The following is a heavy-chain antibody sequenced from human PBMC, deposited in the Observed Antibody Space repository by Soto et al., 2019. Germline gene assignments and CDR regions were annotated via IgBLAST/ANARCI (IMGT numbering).Heavy chain of an antibody. V-gene: IGHV2-5*02. J-gene: IGHJ5*02. Sequence: QITLKESGPTLVKPTQTLTLTCTFSGSSLSTSGAGVGCIRQPPGKALEWLALIYWDDDKRYSPSLKSRLTISKETSKNQVVLTMTNMDPVGTGTYYCAHRLIGYYYDSSGSDWFDPWGEGTLGTVSS. CDR3: AHRLIGYYYDSSGSDWFDP. CDR2: IYWDDDK. CDR1: GSSLSTSGAG. D-gene: IGHD3-22*01.